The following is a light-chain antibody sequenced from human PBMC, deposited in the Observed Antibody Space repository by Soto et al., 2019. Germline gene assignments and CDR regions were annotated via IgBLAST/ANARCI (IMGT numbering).Light chain of an antibody. CDR3: GTWDSSLSAQV. V-gene: IGLV1-51*01. Sequence: QSVLTQPPSVSAAPGQKVTISCSGSGSNIGNNYVSWYQQVPGTAPKLLIYDDDNRPSGIPDRFSVSKSGTSATLGITGLQTGDEADYYCGTWDSSLSAQVFGPGTKLTVL. J-gene: IGLJ1*01. CDR1: GSNIGNNY. CDR2: DDD.